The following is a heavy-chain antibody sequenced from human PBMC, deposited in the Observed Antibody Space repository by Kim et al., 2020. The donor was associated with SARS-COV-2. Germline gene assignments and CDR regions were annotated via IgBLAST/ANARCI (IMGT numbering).Heavy chain of an antibody. V-gene: IGHV3-64D*06. CDR2: ISSNGGST. CDR1: GFTFSSYA. CDR3: VKVSSVDILTGYYHWYFDL. Sequence: GGSLRLSCSASGFTFSSYAMHWIRQAPGKGLEYVSAISSNGGSTYYADSVKGRFTISRDNSKNTLYLQMSSLRAEDTAVYYCVKVSSVDILTGYYHWYFDLWGRGTLVTVSS. D-gene: IGHD3-9*01. J-gene: IGHJ2*01.